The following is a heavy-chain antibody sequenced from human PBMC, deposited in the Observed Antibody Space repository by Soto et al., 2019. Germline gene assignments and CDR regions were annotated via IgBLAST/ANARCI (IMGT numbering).Heavy chain of an antibody. CDR2: ISGSGGST. Sequence: GGSLRLSCAASGFTFSSYAMSWVRQAPGKGLEWVSAISGSGGSTYYADSVKGRFTIYRDNSKNTLYLQMNSLRAEDTAVYYCANDKRSERRYYYYYRDGWGKETTVTVSS. J-gene: IGHJ6*03. V-gene: IGHV3-23*01. D-gene: IGHD1-1*01. CDR1: GFTFSSYA. CDR3: ANDKRSERRYYYYYRDG.